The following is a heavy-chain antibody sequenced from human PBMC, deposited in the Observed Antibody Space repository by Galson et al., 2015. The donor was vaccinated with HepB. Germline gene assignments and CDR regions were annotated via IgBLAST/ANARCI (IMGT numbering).Heavy chain of an antibody. J-gene: IGHJ3*02. CDR1: GYSSTSDW. CDR2: IYPGDSDT. CDR3: ARMTGRVAFDI. V-gene: IGHV5-51*01. Sequence: SGAEVKKPGESLKISCVASGYSSTSDWIVWVRQKPGQGLVWMGIIYPGDSDTRNSPSFQGQVTISVDRSINTACLQWSSLKATDTAMYYGARMTGRVAFDIWGQGTMIIVSS. D-gene: IGHD3-10*01.